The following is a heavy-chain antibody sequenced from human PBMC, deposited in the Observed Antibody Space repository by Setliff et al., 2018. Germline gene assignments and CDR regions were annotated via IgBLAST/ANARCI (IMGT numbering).Heavy chain of an antibody. J-gene: IGHJ4*02. CDR2: VDPENSHT. CDR1: GYTLTDYY. CDR3: TTGLRHGVPYFDL. V-gene: IGHV1-69-2*01. D-gene: IGHD3-10*01. Sequence: VPVSRKASGYTLTDYYLHRVQQAPGKGLEWMGRVDPENSHTKYAEKFQGRITISADMSLDIADMELGSLTSEDTAVYDSTTGLRHGVPYFDLWGQGTLVTVS.